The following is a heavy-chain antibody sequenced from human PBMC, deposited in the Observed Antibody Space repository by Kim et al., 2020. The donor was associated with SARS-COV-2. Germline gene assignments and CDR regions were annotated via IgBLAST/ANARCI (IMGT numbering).Heavy chain of an antibody. V-gene: IGHV3-53*01. D-gene: IGHD3-9*01. CDR3: ASFLRYFDWPGNY. Sequence: GGSLRLSCAASGFTVSSNYMSWVRQAPGKGLEWVSVIYSGGSTYYADSVKGRFTISRDNSKNTLYLQMNSLRAEDTAVYYCASFLRYFDWPGNYWGQGTLVTVSS. CDR1: GFTVSSNY. CDR2: IYSGGST. J-gene: IGHJ4*02.